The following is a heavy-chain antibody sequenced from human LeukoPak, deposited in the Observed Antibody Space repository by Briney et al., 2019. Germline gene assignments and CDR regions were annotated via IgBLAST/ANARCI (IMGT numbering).Heavy chain of an antibody. V-gene: IGHV4-34*01. CDR3: ARGYCSSTSCYTPAPIDY. D-gene: IGHD2-2*02. Sequence: PSETLSLTSAVYGGSSSGYYWSWIRQPPGPGLEWIGEINHSGSTNYNPSLESRVTISVDTSKNQFSLKLSSVTAADTAVYYCARGYCSSTSCYTPAPIDYWGQGTLVTVSS. CDR2: INHSGST. CDR1: GGSSSGYY. J-gene: IGHJ4*02.